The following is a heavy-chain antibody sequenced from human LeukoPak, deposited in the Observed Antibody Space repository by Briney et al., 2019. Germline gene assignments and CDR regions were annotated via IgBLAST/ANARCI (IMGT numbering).Heavy chain of an antibody. CDR2: TFSSGDST. D-gene: IGHD6-19*01. Sequence: GGSLRLSCAACGFTFSTYWMTWVRPAPGTGLEWVSATFSSGDSTYYADSVKGRFTISRDNSKNTVYLQMNSLRDEDTAVYYCAKADGGQWPSSYYYYYMDVWGKGTTVTVSS. V-gene: IGHV3-23*05. CDR1: GFTFSTYW. CDR3: AKADGGQWPSSYYYYYMDV. J-gene: IGHJ6*03.